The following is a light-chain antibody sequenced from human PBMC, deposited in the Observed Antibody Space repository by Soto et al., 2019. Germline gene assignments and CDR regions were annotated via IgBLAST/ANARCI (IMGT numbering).Light chain of an antibody. CDR3: QQYGDWPLT. CDR2: ATS. CDR1: QSVGNN. J-gene: IGKJ4*02. Sequence: EIVLTQSPATLSVSPGERATLSCRASQSVGNNFAWYQQKPGQARRLLIFATSIRATGVPARFSGSGSGTEFTISISSLQSEDFAVYYCQQYGDWPLTFGGGAKVEIE. V-gene: IGKV3-15*01.